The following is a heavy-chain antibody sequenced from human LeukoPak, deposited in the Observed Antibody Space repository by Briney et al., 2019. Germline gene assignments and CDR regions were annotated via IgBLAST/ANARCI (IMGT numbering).Heavy chain of an antibody. J-gene: IGHJ4*02. CDR1: GFTFSSYG. V-gene: IGHV3-30*03. Sequence: GGSLRLSCAASGFTFSSYGMQWVRQAPGKGLEWVAVISYEGSTSYYADSVKGRFTISRDNAKNSLYLQMNSLRAEDTAMYYCARDSSGYYPSSFDYWGQGTLVTVSS. D-gene: IGHD3-22*01. CDR2: ISYEGSTS. CDR3: ARDSSGYYPSSFDY.